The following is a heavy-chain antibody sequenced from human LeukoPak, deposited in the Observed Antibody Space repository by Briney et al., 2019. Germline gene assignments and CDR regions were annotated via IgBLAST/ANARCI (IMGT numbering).Heavy chain of an antibody. CDR1: GGSISSSTYY. CDR3: ARVRYGSATLGWFDP. Sequence: PSETLSLTCTVSGGSISSSTYYWGWIRQPPGEGLEWIGTVYYTGSTYYNPSLRSRVTISVDTSKNQFSLKLSSVTAADTAVFYCARVRYGSATLGWFDPWGQGTLVTVSS. J-gene: IGHJ5*02. CDR2: VYYTGST. D-gene: IGHD3-10*01. V-gene: IGHV4-39*01.